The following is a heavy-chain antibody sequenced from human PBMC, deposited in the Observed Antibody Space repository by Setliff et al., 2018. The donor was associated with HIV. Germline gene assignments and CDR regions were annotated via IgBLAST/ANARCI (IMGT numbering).Heavy chain of an antibody. V-gene: IGHV3-48*01. CDR1: GSNFFTYG. Sequence: GGSLRLSCTMSGSNFFTYGMHWVRQAPGKGLEWVAYIDASGTTIKYADSVRGRFTISRDNSKNTLYLEMNSLRAEDTAVYYCARDQLYTKATFDVWGQGTLVTVSS. CDR2: IDASGTTI. D-gene: IGHD3-16*02. J-gene: IGHJ3*01. CDR3: ARDQLYTKATFDV.